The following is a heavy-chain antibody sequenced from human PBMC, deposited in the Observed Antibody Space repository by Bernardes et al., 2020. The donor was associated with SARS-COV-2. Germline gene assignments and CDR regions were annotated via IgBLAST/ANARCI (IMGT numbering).Heavy chain of an antibody. CDR1: GFTFSSYS. J-gene: IGHJ5*02. Sequence: GGSLRLSCAASGFTFSSYSMNWVRQAPGKGLEWVSSISSSSSYIYYADSVKGRFTISRDNAKNSLYLQMNSLRAEDTAVYYCARDRDKGYCSGGSCRQSRWFDPWGQGTLVTVSS. D-gene: IGHD2-15*01. CDR3: ARDRDKGYCSGGSCRQSRWFDP. CDR2: ISSSSSYI. V-gene: IGHV3-21*01.